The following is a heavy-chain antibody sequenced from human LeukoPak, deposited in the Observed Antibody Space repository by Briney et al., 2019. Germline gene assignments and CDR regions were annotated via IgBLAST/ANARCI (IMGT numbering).Heavy chain of an antibody. CDR3: ARDKWEPRYAFDI. CDR1: GGSISSYY. D-gene: IGHD1-26*01. CDR2: IYTSGST. Sequence: SETLSLTCTVSGGSISSYYWSWIRQPAGKGLERIGRIYTSGSTNYNPSLKSRVTISVDKSKTQFSLKLSSVTAADTAVYYCARDKWEPRYAFDIWGQGTMVTVSS. J-gene: IGHJ3*02. V-gene: IGHV4-4*07.